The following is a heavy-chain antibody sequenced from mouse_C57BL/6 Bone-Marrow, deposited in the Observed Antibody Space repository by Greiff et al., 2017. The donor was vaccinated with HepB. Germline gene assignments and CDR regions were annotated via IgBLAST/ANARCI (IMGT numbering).Heavy chain of an antibody. V-gene: IGHV1-81*01. D-gene: IGHD4-1*01. CDR3: ARDRDWGYYFDY. CDR2: IYPSSGNT. CDR1: GYTFTSYG. J-gene: IGHJ2*01. Sequence: QVQLKQSGAELARPGASVKLSCKASGYTFTSYGISWVKQRTGQGLEWIGEIYPSSGNTYYNEKFKGKATLTADKSSSTAYMQLRSLTSEDTAVYFCARDRDWGYYFDYWGQGTTLTVSS.